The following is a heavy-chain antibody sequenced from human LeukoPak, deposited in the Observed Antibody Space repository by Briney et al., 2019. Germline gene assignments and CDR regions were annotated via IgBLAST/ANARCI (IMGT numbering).Heavy chain of an antibody. Sequence: GGSLRLSCAASGFTFSNAWMNWVRQAPGKGLEWVGRIKSKTDGGTTDYAAPVKGRFTISRDDSKNTLYLQMNSLRAEDTAVYYCARSLSGYTSSCPDYWGQGTLVTVSS. CDR1: GFTFSNAW. V-gene: IGHV3-15*07. CDR3: ARSLSGYTSSCPDY. J-gene: IGHJ4*02. D-gene: IGHD6-13*01. CDR2: IKSKTDGGTT.